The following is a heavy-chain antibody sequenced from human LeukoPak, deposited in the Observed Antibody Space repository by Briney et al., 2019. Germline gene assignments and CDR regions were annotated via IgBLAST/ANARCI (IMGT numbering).Heavy chain of an antibody. Sequence: GGSLRLSCAASGFTFSSYALSWVRQAPGKGLEWVSAISGGGTTTYYADSVRGRFTISRDNSKNTLYLQMNSLRAEDTAVYYCAKLQYYYDSSGYFWGQGTLVTVSS. CDR2: ISGGGTTT. CDR3: AKLQYYYDSSGYF. J-gene: IGHJ4*02. D-gene: IGHD3-22*01. V-gene: IGHV3-23*01. CDR1: GFTFSSYA.